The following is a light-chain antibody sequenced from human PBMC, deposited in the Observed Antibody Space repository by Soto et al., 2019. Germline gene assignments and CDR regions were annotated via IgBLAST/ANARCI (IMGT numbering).Light chain of an antibody. J-gene: IGLJ1*01. CDR2: DVN. CDR3: SSYTSSSTYV. Sequence: QSALTQPASVSGSPGQSIAISCTGTSSDVGGYNYVSWYQQHPGKAHKLMVYDVNDRPSGVSDRISGSKSGKTDSLNISRLQAEDEAGYYCSSYTSSSTYVFGTGTKATVL. V-gene: IGLV2-14*01. CDR1: SSDVGGYNY.